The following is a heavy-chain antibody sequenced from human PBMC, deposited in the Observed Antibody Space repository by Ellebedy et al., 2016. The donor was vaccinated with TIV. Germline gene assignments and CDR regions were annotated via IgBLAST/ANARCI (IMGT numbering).Heavy chain of an antibody. CDR3: AKCRVPAAICAY. J-gene: IGHJ4*02. V-gene: IGHV3-43*01. Sequence: GGSLRLXXAASGFTFDDYTMHWVRQAPGKGLEWVSLISWDGGSTYYADSVKGRFTISRDNSKNTLYLQMNSLRAEDTAVYYCAKCRVPAAICAYWGQGTLVTVSS. CDR2: ISWDGGST. D-gene: IGHD2-2*02. CDR1: GFTFDDYT.